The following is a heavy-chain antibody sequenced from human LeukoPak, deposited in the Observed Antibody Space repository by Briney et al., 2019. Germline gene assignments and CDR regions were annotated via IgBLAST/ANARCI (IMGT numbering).Heavy chain of an antibody. CDR2: INPNSGGT. CDR1: GYTFTGYY. Sequence: ASVTVSFKASGYTFTGYYMHWVRQAPGQGLEWMGWINPNSGGTNYAQKFQGRVTMTRDTSISTAYMELSRLRSDDTAVYYCARDVSWFGELLLPDYWGQGTLVTVSS. CDR3: ARDVSWFGELLLPDY. J-gene: IGHJ4*02. D-gene: IGHD3-10*01. V-gene: IGHV1-2*02.